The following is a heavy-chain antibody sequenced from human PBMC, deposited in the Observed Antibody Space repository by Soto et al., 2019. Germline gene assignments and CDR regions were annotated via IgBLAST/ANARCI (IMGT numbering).Heavy chain of an antibody. CDR3: ARATTTVTTRPTLGY. CDR1: GFTFSSYW. Sequence: EVQLVESGGGLVQPGGSLRLSCAASGFTFSSYWMHWVRQTPGKGLVWVSRIDREGSDTAYADSVKGRFTISRDNAKKTLYLQMNSLRAEDTAVYYCARATTTVTTRPTLGYWGQGTLVTVSS. V-gene: IGHV3-74*01. CDR2: IDREGSDT. J-gene: IGHJ4*02. D-gene: IGHD4-17*01.